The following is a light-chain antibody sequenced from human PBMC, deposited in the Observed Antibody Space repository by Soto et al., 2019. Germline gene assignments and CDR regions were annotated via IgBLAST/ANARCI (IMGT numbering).Light chain of an antibody. V-gene: IGLV2-14*03. CDR2: NVS. CDR3: RSIKNPRPHVI. CDR1: SSDIGGYNH. Sequence: QSALTQPASVSGSPGQSITISCTGASSDIGGYNHVSWYQQHPGKAPKLIIYNVSHRPSGVSTRFSGSKYGNTASLIIAWLQAGEGADYFRRSIKNPRPHVIFGGGTKLTVL. J-gene: IGLJ2*01.